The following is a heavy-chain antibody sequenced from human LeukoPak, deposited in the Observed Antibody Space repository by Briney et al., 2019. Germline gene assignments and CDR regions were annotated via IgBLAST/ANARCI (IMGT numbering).Heavy chain of an antibody. CDR2: ISGSAGST. V-gene: IGHV3-23*01. Sequence: GGSLRLSCAASGFTFSNYAMSWVRQVPGKGLEWISAISGSAGSTYYADSVKGRFTISRDNSKSTLYLQMNSLRAEGTAIYYCAKLGVAVNDWWGQGTLVTVSS. CDR1: GFTFSNYA. CDR3: AKLGVAVNDW. J-gene: IGHJ4*02. D-gene: IGHD6-19*01.